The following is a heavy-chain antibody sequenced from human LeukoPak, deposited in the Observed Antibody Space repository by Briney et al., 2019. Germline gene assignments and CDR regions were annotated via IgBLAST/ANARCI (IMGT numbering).Heavy chain of an antibody. CDR2: ISDSGST. D-gene: IGHD3-9*01. J-gene: IGHJ4*02. Sequence: SKTLSLTCTVSGASVTSYYWSWIRQPPGKRLQWIGYISDSGSTNYNPSLKSRVTISRDTSKNQFSLKLTSVTAADTALYYCAGHNYDVLTGYHFEYWGQATLVTVSS. V-gene: IGHV4-59*08. CDR1: GASVTSYY. CDR3: AGHNYDVLTGYHFEY.